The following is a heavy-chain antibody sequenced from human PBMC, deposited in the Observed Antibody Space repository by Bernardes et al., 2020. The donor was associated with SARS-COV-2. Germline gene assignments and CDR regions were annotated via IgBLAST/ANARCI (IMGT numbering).Heavy chain of an antibody. CDR1: GGTFGSYT. Sequence: SVKVSCKASGGTFGSYTISWVRQAPGQGLEWMGRIIPILGIANYAQKFQGRVTITADKSTSTAYMELSSLRSEDTAVYYCARSFTIFGVEDYGMDVWGQGTTVTVSS. V-gene: IGHV1-69*02. CDR2: IIPILGIA. J-gene: IGHJ6*02. CDR3: ARSFTIFGVEDYGMDV. D-gene: IGHD3-3*01.